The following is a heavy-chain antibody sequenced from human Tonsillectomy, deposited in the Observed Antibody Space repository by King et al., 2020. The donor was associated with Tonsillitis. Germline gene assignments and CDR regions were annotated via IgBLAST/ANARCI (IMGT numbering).Heavy chain of an antibody. CDR3: AKDRDFWSPHGMDV. CDR1: GFTFSSYA. D-gene: IGHD3-3*01. Sequence: VQLVESGGGLIQPGGSLRLSCAASGFTFSSYAMNWVRQAPGKGLEWVSGISGSGGSTYYADSVEGRFAISRDNSKNTLYLQMNSLSAEDTAVYYCAKDRDFWSPHGMDVWGQGTTVTVSS. J-gene: IGHJ6*02. V-gene: IGHV3-23*04. CDR2: ISGSGGST.